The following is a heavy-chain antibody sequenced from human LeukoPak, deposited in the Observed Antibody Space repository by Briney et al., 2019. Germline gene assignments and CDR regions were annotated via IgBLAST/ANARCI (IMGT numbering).Heavy chain of an antibody. CDR3: AKDGRRDGYNFFDH. V-gene: IGHV3-23*01. D-gene: IGHD5-24*01. CDR1: GFPFLSYA. Sequence: PGGSLRLSCAASGFPFLSYAMSWVRQAPGKGLEWVSAMTAGGGSTYYVDSVKGRFTISRENSKNTLYLQMNSLTTEDTAVYYCAKDGRRDGYNFFDHWGQGTLVTVSS. J-gene: IGHJ4*02. CDR2: MTAGGGST.